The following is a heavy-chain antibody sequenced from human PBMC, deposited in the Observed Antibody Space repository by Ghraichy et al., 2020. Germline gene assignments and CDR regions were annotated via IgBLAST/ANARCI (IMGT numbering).Heavy chain of an antibody. J-gene: IGHJ5*02. CDR1: GYTFTSYG. CDR3: ARYRLGVRPYYDSSGYPNWFDP. V-gene: IGHV1-18*01. D-gene: IGHD3-22*01. CDR2: ISAYNGDT. Sequence: ASVKVSCKASGYTFTSYGISWVRQAPGQGLEWMGWISAYNGDTNYAQKLQGRVTMTTDTSTSTAYMELRSLRSDDTAVYYCARYRLGVRPYYDSSGYPNWFDPWGQGTLVTVSS.